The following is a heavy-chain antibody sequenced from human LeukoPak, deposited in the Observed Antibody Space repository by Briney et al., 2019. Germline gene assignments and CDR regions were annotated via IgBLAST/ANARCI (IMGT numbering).Heavy chain of an antibody. V-gene: IGHV3-7*01. Sequence: GGSLSHSCAASELKFSNYWMSLDRGAPGNREEWVANIRPDGGERNYVDSVKGRFTISRDNGKNSLYLQMHSLRAEDTAVYYCARDVVGALDYWGQGNVVTVA. CDR3: ARDVVGALDY. CDR1: ELKFSNYW. D-gene: IGHD1-26*01. CDR2: IRPDGGER. J-gene: IGHJ4*02.